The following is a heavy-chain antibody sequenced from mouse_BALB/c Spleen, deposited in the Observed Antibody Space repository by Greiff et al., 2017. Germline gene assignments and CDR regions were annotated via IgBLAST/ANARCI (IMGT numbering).Heavy chain of an antibody. CDR3: ARGNYYGSSYFDY. D-gene: IGHD1-1*01. CDR2: INPYNDGT. Sequence: EVKLQESGPELVKPGASVKMSCKASGYTFASYVMHWVKQKPGQGLEWIGYINPYNDGTKYNEKFKGKATLTSDKSSSTAYMELSSLTSEDSAVYYCARGNYYGSSYFDYWGQGTTLTVSS. CDR1: GYTFASYV. J-gene: IGHJ2*01. V-gene: IGHV1-14*01.